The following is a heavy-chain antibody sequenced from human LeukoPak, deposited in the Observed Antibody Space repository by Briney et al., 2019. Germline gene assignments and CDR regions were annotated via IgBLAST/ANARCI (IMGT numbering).Heavy chain of an antibody. CDR2: IKSKTDGGTT. Sequence: GGSLRLSCAASGFTFSNAWMSWVRQAPGKGLEWVGRIKSKTDGGTTDYAAPVKGRFTISRDDSENTLFLQMNSLKTEDTAVYYCTTDGLMVRGVMHDDWGQGTLVTVSS. D-gene: IGHD3-10*01. CDR1: GFTFSNAW. V-gene: IGHV3-15*01. J-gene: IGHJ4*02. CDR3: TTDGLMVRGVMHDD.